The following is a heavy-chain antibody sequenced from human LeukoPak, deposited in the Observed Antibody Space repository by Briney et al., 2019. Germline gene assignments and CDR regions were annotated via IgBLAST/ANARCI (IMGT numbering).Heavy chain of an antibody. D-gene: IGHD3-10*01. Sequence: ASVKVSCKASGYTFTSYGISWVRQAPGQGLEWMGWISAYNGNTNYAQKLQGRVTMTTDTSTSTAYMELRSLRSDDTAVYYCARVLWFGELFPHQYYFDYWGQGTLVTVSS. CDR2: ISAYNGNT. CDR3: ARVLWFGELFPHQYYFDY. V-gene: IGHV1-18*01. CDR1: GYTFTSYG. J-gene: IGHJ4*02.